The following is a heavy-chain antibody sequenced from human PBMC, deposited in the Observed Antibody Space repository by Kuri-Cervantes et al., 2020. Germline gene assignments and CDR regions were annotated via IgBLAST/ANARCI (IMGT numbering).Heavy chain of an antibody. D-gene: IGHD6-13*01. Sequence: GESLKISCAASGFTFSSYSMNWVRQAPGKGLEWVSSISSSSSYIYYADSVKGRFTISRDNAKNSLYLQMNSLRAEDTAVYYCATSPEYSSSWYFLRPRDAFDIWGQGTMVTVSS. V-gene: IGHV3-21*01. CDR1: GFTFSSYS. CDR2: ISSSSSYI. CDR3: ATSPEYSSSWYFLRPRDAFDI. J-gene: IGHJ3*02.